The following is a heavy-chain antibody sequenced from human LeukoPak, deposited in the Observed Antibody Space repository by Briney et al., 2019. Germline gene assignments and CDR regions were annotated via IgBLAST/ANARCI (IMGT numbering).Heavy chain of an antibody. CDR1: GFTFSSYA. V-gene: IGHV3-23*01. CDR3: AKPAKLRVAAAGQFDY. J-gene: IGHJ4*02. D-gene: IGHD6-13*01. CDR2: ISGSGGST. Sequence: GGSLRLSCAASGFTFSSYAMSWVRQAPGKGLGWVSAISGSGGSTYYADSVKGRFTISRDNSKNTLYLQMNSLRAEDTAVYYCAKPAKLRVAAAGQFDYWGQGTLVTVSS.